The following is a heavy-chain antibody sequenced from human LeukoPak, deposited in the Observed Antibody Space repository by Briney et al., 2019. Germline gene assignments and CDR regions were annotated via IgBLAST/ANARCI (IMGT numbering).Heavy chain of an antibody. CDR2: ISYDGSNK. J-gene: IGHJ4*02. V-gene: IGHV3-30*03. Sequence: GRSLRLSCAASGFTFSSYGMHWVRQAPGKGLEWVAVISYDGSNKYYADSVKGRFTISRDNSKNTLYLQMNSLRAEDTAVYYCARISGTPSNFDYWGQGTLVTVSS. D-gene: IGHD1-7*01. CDR1: GFTFSSYG. CDR3: ARISGTPSNFDY.